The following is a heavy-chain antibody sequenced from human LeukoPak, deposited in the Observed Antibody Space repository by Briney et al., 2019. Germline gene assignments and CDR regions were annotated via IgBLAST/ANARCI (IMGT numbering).Heavy chain of an antibody. CDR1: GFTFSNAW. Sequence: WGAPRISCSASGFTFSNAWMSWGRQAPGEGLEWVGRIKSKTDGGTTDYAAPVKGRFTISRDDSKNTLYLQMNSLKTEDTAVYYCTTYDSSGFWGQGTLVTVSS. J-gene: IGHJ4*02. CDR3: TTYDSSGF. V-gene: IGHV3-15*01. CDR2: IKSKTDGGTT. D-gene: IGHD3-22*01.